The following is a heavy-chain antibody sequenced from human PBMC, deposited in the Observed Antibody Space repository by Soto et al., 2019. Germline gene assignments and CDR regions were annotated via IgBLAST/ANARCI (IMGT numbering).Heavy chain of an antibody. CDR3: ARGIEGWYQGRYYYGMDV. D-gene: IGHD6-19*01. CDR1: GGSFSGYY. Sequence: SETLSLTCAVYGGSFSGYYWSWIRQHPGKGLEWIGYIYYSGSTYYNPSLKSRVTISVDTSKNQFSLKLSSVTAADTAVYYCARGIEGWYQGRYYYGMDVWGQGTTVTVSS. J-gene: IGHJ6*02. CDR2: IYYSGST. V-gene: IGHV4-31*11.